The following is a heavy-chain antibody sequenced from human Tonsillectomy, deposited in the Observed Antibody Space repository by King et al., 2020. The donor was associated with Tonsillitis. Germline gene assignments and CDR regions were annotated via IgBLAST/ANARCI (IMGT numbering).Heavy chain of an antibody. J-gene: IGHJ4*02. D-gene: IGHD2-15*01. CDR2: ISSSGSRTI. Sequence: HVQLVESGGGLVKPGGSLRLSCAASGFAFSDYYMSWIRQAPGKGLEWVSYISSSGSRTIYYADSVRGRFTISRDNAKNSLYLQMNSLRAEDTAVYYCARDPGYCSGGICYLSPDYWGQGTLVTVSS. V-gene: IGHV3-11*01. CDR1: GFAFSDYY. CDR3: ARDPGYCSGGICYLSPDY.